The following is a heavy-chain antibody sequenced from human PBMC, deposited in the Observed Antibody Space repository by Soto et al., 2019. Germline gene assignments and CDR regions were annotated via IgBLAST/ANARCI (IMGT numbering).Heavy chain of an antibody. V-gene: IGHV1-18*01. CDR2: ISAYNGNT. Sequence: ASVKVSCKASGYTFTSYGISWVRQAPGQGLEWMGWISAYNGNTNYAQKLQGRVTMTTDTSTSTAYMELRSLRSDDTAVYYCARVSGEVVPAAMPFWIDYWGQGTLVTVSS. D-gene: IGHD2-2*01. CDR1: GYTFTSYG. CDR3: ARVSGEVVPAAMPFWIDY. J-gene: IGHJ4*02.